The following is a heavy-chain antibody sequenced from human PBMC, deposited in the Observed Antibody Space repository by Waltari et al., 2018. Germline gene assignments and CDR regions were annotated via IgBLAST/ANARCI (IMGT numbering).Heavy chain of an antibody. J-gene: IGHJ5*02. Sequence: QVQLVESGGGVFQPGGSLRVSCAASGFTFDTYGMHWVRQAPGKGLEWVAFIRHDGRNQYYGDSVKGRFTISRDNSKNTLYLQMNSLRTEDTALYYCAKSLLPGSIRTGDNWFDPWGQGTLVSVSS. D-gene: IGHD1-20*01. CDR1: GFTFDTYG. CDR2: IRHDGRNQ. V-gene: IGHV3-30*02. CDR3: AKSLLPGSIRTGDNWFDP.